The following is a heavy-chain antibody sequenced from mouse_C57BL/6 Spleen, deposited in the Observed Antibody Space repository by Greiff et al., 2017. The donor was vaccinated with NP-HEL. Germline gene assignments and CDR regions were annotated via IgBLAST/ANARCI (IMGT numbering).Heavy chain of an antibody. CDR1: GYSITSGYY. J-gene: IGHJ1*03. CDR2: ISYDGSN. D-gene: IGHD2-5*01. CDR3: ARVYYSIYEGYFDV. Sequence: DVKLQESGPGLVKPSQSLSLTCSVTGYSITSGYYWNWIRQFPGNKLEWMGYISYDGSNNYNPSLKNRISITRDTSKNQFFLKLNSVTTEDTATYYCARVYYSIYEGYFDVWGTGTTVTVSS. V-gene: IGHV3-6*01.